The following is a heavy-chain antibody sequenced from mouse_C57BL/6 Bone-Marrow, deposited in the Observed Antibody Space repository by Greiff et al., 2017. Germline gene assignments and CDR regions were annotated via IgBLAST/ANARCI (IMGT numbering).Heavy chain of an antibody. CDR1: GYTFTSYW. V-gene: IGHV1-72*01. Sequence: QVQLQQPGAELVKPGASVKLSCKASGYTFTSYWMHWVKQRPGRGLEWIGRIDPNSGGTKYNEKFKSKATLTVDKSSSTAYMQLSSLTSEDSAVYYCASEDYGSRLDWYFDVWGTGTTVTVSS. CDR3: ASEDYGSRLDWYFDV. J-gene: IGHJ1*03. CDR2: IDPNSGGT. D-gene: IGHD1-1*01.